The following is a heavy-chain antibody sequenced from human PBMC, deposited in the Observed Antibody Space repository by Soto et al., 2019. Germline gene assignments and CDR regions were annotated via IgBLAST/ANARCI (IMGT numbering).Heavy chain of an antibody. CDR3: ARDTGGLYYFDY. CDR2: INPNSGGA. V-gene: IGHV1-2*02. Sequence: GASVKVSCKASGYTFTGYYMHWVRQAPGQGLEWMGWINPNSGGANYAQKFQGRVTMTRDTSISTAYMELSRLRSDDTAVYYCARDTGGLYYFDYWGQGTLVTVSS. D-gene: IGHD3-10*01. J-gene: IGHJ4*02. CDR1: GYTFTGYY.